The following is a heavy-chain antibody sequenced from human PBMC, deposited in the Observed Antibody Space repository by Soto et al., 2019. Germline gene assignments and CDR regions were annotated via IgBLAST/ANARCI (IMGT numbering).Heavy chain of an antibody. CDR3: ARDNDRLQLGGNYYYILDV. V-gene: IGHV1-69*12. CDR2: IIPLFRTP. J-gene: IGHJ6*02. D-gene: IGHD4-4*01. Sequence: QVQLVQSGAEMKEPGSSVKVSCKTSGGTFSSSAISWLRQAPGQGLEWMGGIIPLFRTPDYAQKVQGRDTIAADESTSTAYMELGSLRSEDTAVYYCARDNDRLQLGGNYYYILDVWGQGTTITVSS. CDR1: GGTFSSSA.